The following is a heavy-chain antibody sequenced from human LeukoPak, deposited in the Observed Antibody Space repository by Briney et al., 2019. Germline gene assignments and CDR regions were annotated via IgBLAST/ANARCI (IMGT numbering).Heavy chain of an antibody. D-gene: IGHD6-13*01. CDR3: ASPMIAAAGTDDAFDI. J-gene: IGHJ3*02. Sequence: GASVKVSCKASGYTFTSYYMHWVRQAPGQGLEWMGIINPSGGSTSYAQKFQGRVTMTRDTSTSTVYMELSSLRSEDMAVYYCASPMIAAAGTDDAFDIWGQGTMVTVSS. CDR2: INPSGGST. V-gene: IGHV1-46*01. CDR1: GYTFTSYY.